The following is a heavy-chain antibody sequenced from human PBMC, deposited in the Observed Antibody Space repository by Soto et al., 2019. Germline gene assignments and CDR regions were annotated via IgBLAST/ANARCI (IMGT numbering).Heavy chain of an antibody. D-gene: IGHD3-10*01. CDR1: GGTFRNHV. V-gene: IGHV1-69*01. CDR2: IIPIIGTP. J-gene: IGHJ4*02. CDR3: ARDLEFRDGNISHLDY. Sequence: QVQLVQSGAEVKKPGSSVQVSCKASGGTFRNHVFNWVRQAPGQVLEWLGGIIPIIGTPNYAQKFQGRVTITADASTNTVYLDVSSLRSQDTAVYYCARDLEFRDGNISHLDYWGQGTLVTVSS.